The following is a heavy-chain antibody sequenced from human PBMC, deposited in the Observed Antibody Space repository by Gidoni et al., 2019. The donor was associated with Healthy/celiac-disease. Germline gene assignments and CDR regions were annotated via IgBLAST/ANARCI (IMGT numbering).Heavy chain of an antibody. J-gene: IGHJ4*02. CDR2: IYHSGST. V-gene: IGHV4-38-2*01. CDR1: GYSISSGYY. D-gene: IGHD3-16*01. CDR3: ASSWGADY. Sequence: QVQLQESGPGLVKPSETLYLTCAVSGYSISSGYYWGWIRQPPGKGLEWIGSIYHSGSTYYNPSLKSRVTISVDTSKNQFSLKLSSVTAADTAVYYCASSWGADYWGQGTLVTVSS.